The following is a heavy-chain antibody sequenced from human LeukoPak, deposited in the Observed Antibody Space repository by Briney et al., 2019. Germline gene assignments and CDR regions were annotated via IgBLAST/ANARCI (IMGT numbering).Heavy chain of an antibody. CDR2: IKSKTDGGIT. V-gene: IGHV3-15*01. Sequence: PGGSLRLSCAASGFTFSNAWMSWVRQAPGKGLEWVGRIKSKTDGGITDYAAPVKGRFTISRDDSKNTLYLQMNSLKTEDTAVYYCTTRSTQNMVRGASTLSLDYWGQGTLVTVSS. J-gene: IGHJ4*02. CDR1: GFTFSNAW. D-gene: IGHD3-10*01. CDR3: TTRSTQNMVRGASTLSLDY.